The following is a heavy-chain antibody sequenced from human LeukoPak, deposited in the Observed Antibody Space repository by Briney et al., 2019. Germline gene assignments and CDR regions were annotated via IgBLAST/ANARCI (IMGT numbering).Heavy chain of an antibody. CDR1: GFTFSSYE. D-gene: IGHD7-27*01. V-gene: IGHV3-48*03. J-gene: IGHJ4*02. CDR2: ISSSGSTI. CDR3: ARVGWGLFDY. Sequence: GGSLRLSCAASGFTFSSYEMNWVRQAPGRGLEWVSYISSSGSTIYYADSVKGRFTISRDNAKNSLYLQMNSLRAEDTAVYYCARVGWGLFDYWGQGTLVTVSS.